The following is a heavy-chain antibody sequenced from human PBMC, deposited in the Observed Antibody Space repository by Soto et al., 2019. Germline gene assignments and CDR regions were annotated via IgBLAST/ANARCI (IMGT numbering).Heavy chain of an antibody. CDR2: ISFDSSNR. CDR3: VKAFSIYAYSEFDH. D-gene: IGHD2-2*01. CDR1: GVTFGHYG. Sequence: GGALRLSCVASGVTFGHYGLNWVRQAPGKGLEWVAVISFDSSNRYYSDSVRGRFTISRDNPKDTLYLQMDTLRPEDTAMYYCVKAFSIYAYSEFDHWGQGTQVTVSS. J-gene: IGHJ4*02. V-gene: IGHV3-30*18.